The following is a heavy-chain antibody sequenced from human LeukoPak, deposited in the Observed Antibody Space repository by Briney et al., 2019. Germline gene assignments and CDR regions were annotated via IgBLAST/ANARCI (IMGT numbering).Heavy chain of an antibody. Sequence: GGSLRLSCAASGFTFSTYAMSWVRQAPGKGLEWVSTISGSAGATLYADSVRGRFTISRDNSKNTLYLQMDSLKVEDTAIYYCTRRGGSDGWGDFDYWGQAILVTVSS. CDR3: TRRGGSDGWGDFDY. D-gene: IGHD3-10*01. J-gene: IGHJ4*02. V-gene: IGHV3-23*01. CDR2: ISGSAGAT. CDR1: GFTFSTYA.